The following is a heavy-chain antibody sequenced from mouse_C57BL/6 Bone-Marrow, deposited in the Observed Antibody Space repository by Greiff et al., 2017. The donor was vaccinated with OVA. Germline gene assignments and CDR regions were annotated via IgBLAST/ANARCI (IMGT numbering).Heavy chain of an antibody. CDR3: ARSKGGYRYYFDY. V-gene: IGHV1-63*01. J-gene: IGHJ2*01. CDR2: IYPGGGYT. CDR1: GYTFTNYW. Sequence: QVQLQQSGAELVRPGTSVKMSCKASGYTFTNYWIGWAKQRPGHGLEWIGDIYPGGGYTNYNEKFKGKATLTADKSSSTAYMQFSSLTSEDSAIYYCARSKGGYRYYFDYWGQGTTLTVSS. D-gene: IGHD2-2*01.